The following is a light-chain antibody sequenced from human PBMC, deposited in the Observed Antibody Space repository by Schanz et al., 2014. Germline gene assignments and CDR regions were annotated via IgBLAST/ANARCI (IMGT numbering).Light chain of an antibody. V-gene: IGLV2-8*01. CDR3: SSYGGSNNFV. Sequence: QSALTQPPSASGSPGQSVTISCTGTSSDVGAYNHVSWYQQYPGKAPKLMIYEVTKRPSGVPDRFSGSKSGNTASLTVSGLQAEDEADYYCSSYGGSNNFVLDGGTKLTVL. CDR1: SSDVGAYNH. CDR2: EVT. J-gene: IGLJ3*02.